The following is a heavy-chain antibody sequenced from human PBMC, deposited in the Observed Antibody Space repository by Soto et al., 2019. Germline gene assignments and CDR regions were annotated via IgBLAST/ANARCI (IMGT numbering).Heavy chain of an antibody. D-gene: IGHD2-8*01. CDR1: GYTFTRYG. CDR2: ISGYNGDT. CDR3: AKNGQPPYYYYGLDV. Sequence: QGHLVQSGAEVKKPGASVKVSCKVSGYTFTRYGISWVRQAPGQGLEWMGWISGYNGDTNYAQSLQDRVTMTIDTSTNTAYMELRSLTSDDTAVYYCAKNGQPPYYYYGLDVWGQGTTVTVSS. V-gene: IGHV1-18*01. J-gene: IGHJ6*02.